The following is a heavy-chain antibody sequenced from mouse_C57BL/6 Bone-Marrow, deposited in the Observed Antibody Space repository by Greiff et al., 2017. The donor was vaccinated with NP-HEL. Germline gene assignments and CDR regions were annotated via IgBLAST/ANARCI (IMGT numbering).Heavy chain of an antibody. D-gene: IGHD2-1*01. CDR1: GFSFNTYA. CDR2: IRSKSNNYAT. V-gene: IGHV10-1*01. J-gene: IGHJ2*01. Sequence: EVQVVESGGGLVQPKGSLKLSCAASGFSFNTYAMNWVRQAPGKGLEWVARIRSKSNNYATYYADSVKDRFTISRDDSESMLYLQMNNLKTEDTAMYYCVRQDYYGNLFDYWGQGTTLTVSS. CDR3: VRQDYYGNLFDY.